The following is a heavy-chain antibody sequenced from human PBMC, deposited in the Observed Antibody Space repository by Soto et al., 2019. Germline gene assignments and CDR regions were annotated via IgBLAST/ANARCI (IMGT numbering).Heavy chain of an antibody. CDR3: ATESITMVRAVIHYYYYMDV. J-gene: IGHJ6*03. V-gene: IGHV1-24*01. CDR1: GYTLTELS. Sequence: QVQLVQSGAEVKKPGASVKVSCKVSGYTLTELSMHWVRQAPGKGLEWMGGFDPEDGETIYAQKFQGRVTMTEDTSTDTAYMELSSLRSEDTAVYYCATESITMVRAVIHYYYYMDVWGKGTTVTVSS. D-gene: IGHD3-10*01. CDR2: FDPEDGET.